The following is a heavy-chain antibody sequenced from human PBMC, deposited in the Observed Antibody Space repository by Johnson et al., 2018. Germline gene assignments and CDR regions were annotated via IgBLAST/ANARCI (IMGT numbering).Heavy chain of an antibody. Sequence: VQLVESGEGLVQPGGSLRLSCAASGFTFSTYAMHWVRQAPGQGLEYVSAVSSDGGSTFYSESVKGRFTISRDNSKHTLYLQMGSLRAEDTSVYYCARGSAHFYDSSGYPGAFDFGGQGTMVNVSS. CDR2: VSSDGGST. CDR1: GFTFSTYA. J-gene: IGHJ3*01. V-gene: IGHV3-64*02. D-gene: IGHD3-22*01. CDR3: ARGSAHFYDSSGYPGAFDF.